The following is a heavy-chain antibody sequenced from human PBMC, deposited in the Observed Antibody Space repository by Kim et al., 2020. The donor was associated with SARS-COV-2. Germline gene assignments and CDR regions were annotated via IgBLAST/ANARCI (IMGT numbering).Heavy chain of an antibody. D-gene: IGHD3-10*01. V-gene: IGHV4-4*06. CDR2: ST. J-gene: IGHJ4*02. Sequence: STNYNPALKSRITMSVDAPTNQSSLNLISVTPADTAMYYCARGGTGWLDSWGQGTLVTVSS. CDR3: ARGGTGWLDS.